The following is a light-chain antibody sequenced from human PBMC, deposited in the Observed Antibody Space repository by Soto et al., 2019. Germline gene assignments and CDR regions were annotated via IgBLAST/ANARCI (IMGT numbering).Light chain of an antibody. Sequence: EIVMTQSPATLSVSPGERATLSCRASESVSSNLAWYQQKPGQAPRLLIYGASTRATGIPARISGSGSGTEFTLTISSLQSEDFAVYYCPQYNKWRTFGQGTKVEVK. CDR1: ESVSSN. CDR3: PQYNKWRT. V-gene: IGKV3-15*01. J-gene: IGKJ1*01. CDR2: GAS.